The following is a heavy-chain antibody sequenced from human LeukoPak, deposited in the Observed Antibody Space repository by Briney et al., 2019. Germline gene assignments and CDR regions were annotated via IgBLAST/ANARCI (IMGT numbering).Heavy chain of an antibody. CDR2: IRYDGSNT. CDR3: ARAVAGSFDY. Sequence: GGSLRLSCAASGFTFSSYGVHWVRQAPGKGLEWVTFIRYDGSNTYYADSVKGRFTISRDNSKNTLYLQMNSLRAEDTAVYYCARAVAGSFDYWGQGTLVTVSS. CDR1: GFTFSSYG. J-gene: IGHJ4*02. D-gene: IGHD6-19*01. V-gene: IGHV3-30*02.